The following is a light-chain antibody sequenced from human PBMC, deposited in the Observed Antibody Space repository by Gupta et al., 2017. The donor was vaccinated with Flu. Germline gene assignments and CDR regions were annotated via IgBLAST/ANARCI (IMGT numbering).Light chain of an antibody. J-gene: IGKJ2*01. CDR2: GAT. V-gene: IGKV3-11*01. CDR1: ESISDY. Sequence: EIIFTQSPATLSLSPGERATLSCRASESISDYLAWYQQRPGQAPRLLIFGATSRDTGVPPRFSGSRSDKGYILTISPLEPEDSAVYYCQQCGDSPSGTFGQGTKMEMK. CDR3: QQCGDSPSGT.